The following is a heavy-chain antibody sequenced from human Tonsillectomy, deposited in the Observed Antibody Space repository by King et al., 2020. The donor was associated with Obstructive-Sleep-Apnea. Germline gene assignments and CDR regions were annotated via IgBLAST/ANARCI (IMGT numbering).Heavy chain of an antibody. CDR2: FSWTSGGI. V-gene: IGHV3-9*01. CDR3: AKGGCSSTTCSFDY. Sequence: VQLVESGGGLVQPGRSLRLSCAVSGLAFDDFAMHWVRQTTGKGLEGVSGFSWTSGGIVYADSVKGRFTSSRDNAKNSLYLQMNSLRAEDTALYYCAKGGCSSTTCSFDYWGQGTLVTVSS. D-gene: IGHD2-2*01. J-gene: IGHJ4*02. CDR1: GLAFDDFA.